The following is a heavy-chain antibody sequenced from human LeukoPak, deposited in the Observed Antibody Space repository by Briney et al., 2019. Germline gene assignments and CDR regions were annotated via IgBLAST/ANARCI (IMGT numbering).Heavy chain of an antibody. CDR2: IYYSGST. V-gene: IGHV4-59*01. CDR3: ARPTQFPGGKYNWFDP. Sequence: SETLSLTCTVSGGSISSYYWSWIRQPPGKGLEWIGNIYYSGSTNYNPSLKSRVTISVDTSKNQFSLKLSSVTAADTAVYYCARPTQFPGGKYNWFDPWGQGTLVTVSS. CDR1: GGSISSYY. J-gene: IGHJ5*02. D-gene: IGHD3-16*01.